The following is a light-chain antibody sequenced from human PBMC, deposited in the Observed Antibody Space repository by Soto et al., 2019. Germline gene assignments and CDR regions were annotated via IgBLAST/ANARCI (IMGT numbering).Light chain of an antibody. CDR3: QQYGSSGT. CDR2: GAL. Sequence: IVLAHSPGTMSLSPREGPTLSCRASQSVSSSYFSCYQQTPRQPPRLVIYGALSGATGIPGRCSGSGSGTDFPLTISRLEPEDFAVYYCQQYGSSGTFGQGTKVDIK. J-gene: IGKJ1*01. V-gene: IGKV3-20*01. CDR1: QSVSSSY.